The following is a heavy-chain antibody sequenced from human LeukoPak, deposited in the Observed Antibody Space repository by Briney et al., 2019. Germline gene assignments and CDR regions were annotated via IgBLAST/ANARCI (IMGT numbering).Heavy chain of an antibody. V-gene: IGHV3-33*06. CDR1: GFTFSSYG. Sequence: GGSLRLSCAASGFTFSSYGMHWVRQAPGKGLEWVAVIWYDGSNKYYADSVKGRFTISSDNSKNTLYLQMNSLRAEDTAVYYCAKELYSGSYGVDYWGQGTLVTVSS. CDR3: AKELYSGSYGVDY. CDR2: IWYDGSNK. J-gene: IGHJ4*02. D-gene: IGHD1-26*01.